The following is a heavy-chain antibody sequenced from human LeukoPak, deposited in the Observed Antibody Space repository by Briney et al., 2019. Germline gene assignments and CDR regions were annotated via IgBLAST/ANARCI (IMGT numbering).Heavy chain of an antibody. D-gene: IGHD3-22*01. CDR1: GYTFTSYG. J-gene: IGHJ4*02. V-gene: IGHV1-18*01. CDR3: ARDLYDSSGYYYPFGY. Sequence: GASVKASCKASGYTFTSYGISWVRQAPGKGLEWLGWISAYNGNTNYAQKLQGRVTMTTDTSTSTAYMELRSLRSDDTAVYYCARDLYDSSGYYYPFGYWGQGTPVTVSA. CDR2: ISAYNGNT.